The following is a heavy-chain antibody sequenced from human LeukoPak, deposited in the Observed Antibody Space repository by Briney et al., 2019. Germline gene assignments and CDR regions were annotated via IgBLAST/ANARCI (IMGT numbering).Heavy chain of an antibody. CDR2: FDPEDGET. Sequence: ASVKVSCKVSGYTLTELSMHWVRQAPGKGLGWMGGFDPEDGETSYAQKFQGIVTLTEDTSTETAYMELSSLRSEDTAVYYCATDLQQRAYVRRSWYAYWGQGTLVTVSS. CDR3: ATDLQQRAYVRRSWYAY. D-gene: IGHD6-13*01. J-gene: IGHJ4*02. V-gene: IGHV1-24*01. CDR1: GYTLTELS.